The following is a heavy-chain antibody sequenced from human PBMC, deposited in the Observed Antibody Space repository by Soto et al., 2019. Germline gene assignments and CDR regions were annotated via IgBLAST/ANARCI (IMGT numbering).Heavy chain of an antibody. CDR1: GFTFSSYA. CDR3: AKDLPKLEPEYYYYGMDV. J-gene: IGHJ6*02. V-gene: IGHV3-23*01. D-gene: IGHD1-1*01. Sequence: GGSLRLSCAASGFTFSSYAMSWVRQAPGKGLEWVSAISGSGGSTYYADSVKGRFTISRDNSKNTLYLQMNSLRAEDTAVYYCAKDLPKLEPEYYYYGMDVWGQGTTVTVSS. CDR2: ISGSGGST.